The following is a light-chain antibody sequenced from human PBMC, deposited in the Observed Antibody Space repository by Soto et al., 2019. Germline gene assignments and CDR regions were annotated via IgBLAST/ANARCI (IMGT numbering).Light chain of an antibody. V-gene: IGKV1-39*01. Sequence: DIQMTQSPSSLSASVGDRVTITCRARQTINSYLNWYQQKPGKAPNLLIYTASNLASGVPSRFSGSGSGKDFTLTISSLQPGDFATYFCHQTYTIPHTFGQGTKVEI. J-gene: IGKJ1*01. CDR3: HQTYTIPHT. CDR2: TAS. CDR1: QTINSY.